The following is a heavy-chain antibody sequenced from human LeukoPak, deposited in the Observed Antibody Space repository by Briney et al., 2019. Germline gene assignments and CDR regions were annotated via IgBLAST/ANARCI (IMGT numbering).Heavy chain of an antibody. CDR2: INPNSGGT. D-gene: IGHD3-22*01. CDR1: GYTFTGYY. Sequence: GASAKVSCKASGYTFTGYYMHWVRQAPGQGLEWMGWINPNSGGTNYAQKFQGRVTMTRDTSISTAYMELSRLRSDDTAVYYCARGDYERGYYYMDVWGKGTTVTVSS. CDR3: ARGDYERGYYYMDV. V-gene: IGHV1-2*02. J-gene: IGHJ6*03.